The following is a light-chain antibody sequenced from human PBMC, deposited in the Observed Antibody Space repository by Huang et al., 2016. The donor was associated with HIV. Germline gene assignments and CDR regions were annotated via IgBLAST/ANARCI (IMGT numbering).Light chain of an antibody. Sequence: DIVMTQSPATLSVSPGERATLSCRASQSVSANVAWYQQKPGQAPRLLIYGASTRATGLPARFSGSGSVTEFTLTISSLQSEDFAFYYCQQYDNWPLTFGPGTKVDIK. CDR1: QSVSAN. V-gene: IGKV3-15*01. J-gene: IGKJ3*01. CDR2: GAS. CDR3: QQYDNWPLT.